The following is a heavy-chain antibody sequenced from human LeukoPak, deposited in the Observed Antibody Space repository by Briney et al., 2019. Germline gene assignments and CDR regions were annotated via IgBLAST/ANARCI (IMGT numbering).Heavy chain of an antibody. CDR3: ARDRADGYNYGDYFDN. V-gene: IGHV3-74*01. CDR2: TDTEGTST. J-gene: IGHJ4*02. CDR1: GFTFSAYW. Sequence: GGSLRLSCAASGFTFSAYWMHWVRQAPGQGLVWVSRTDTEGTSTHYADSVKGRFTVSRDNAKNTVYLQMDSLRAEDTAVYYCARDRADGYNYGDYFDNWGQGTLVTVSS. D-gene: IGHD5-18*01.